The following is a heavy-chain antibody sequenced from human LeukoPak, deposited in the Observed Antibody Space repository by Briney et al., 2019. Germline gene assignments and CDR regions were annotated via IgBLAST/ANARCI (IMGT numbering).Heavy chain of an antibody. CDR3: ARDPQSGSALDY. Sequence: SETLSLTCTVSGGSISSYYWSWIRQPPGKGLEWIGYIYYSGSTNYNPSLKSRVTISVDTSKNQFSLKLSSVTAADTAVYYCARDPQSGSALDYWGQGTLVTVSS. V-gene: IGHV4-59*12. D-gene: IGHD1-26*01. CDR1: GGSISSYY. J-gene: IGHJ4*02. CDR2: IYYSGST.